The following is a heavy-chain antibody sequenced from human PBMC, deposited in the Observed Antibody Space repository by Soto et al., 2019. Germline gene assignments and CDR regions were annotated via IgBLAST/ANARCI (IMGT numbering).Heavy chain of an antibody. CDR2: ISAYDGST. CDR1: GYTFTSYG. CDR3: ARHNAHWPNWFDP. V-gene: IGHV1-18*01. Sequence: QVQQVQSGAEVKRPGASAKVSCKASGYTFTSYGFSWVRQAPGQGLEWMGWISAYDGSTNYAQKFQGRVTMTTDTYTSTAYMELKSLRSDDTAVYYCARHNAHWPNWFDPWGQGTLVTVSS. J-gene: IGHJ5*02. D-gene: IGHD1-1*01.